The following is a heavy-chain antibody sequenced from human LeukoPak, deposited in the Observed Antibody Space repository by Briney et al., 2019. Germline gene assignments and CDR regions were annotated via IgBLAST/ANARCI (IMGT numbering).Heavy chain of an antibody. CDR3: ASALWFGELLFLPEFYYYYGMDV. CDR1: GYTFTGYY. Sequence: ASVEVSCKASGYTFTGYYMHWVRQAPGQGLEWMGWINPNSGGTNDAQKFQGRVTMTRDTSISTAYTELSRLRSDDTAVYYCASALWFGELLFLPEFYYYYGMDVWGQGTTVTVSS. CDR2: INPNSGGT. J-gene: IGHJ6*02. V-gene: IGHV1-2*02. D-gene: IGHD3-10*01.